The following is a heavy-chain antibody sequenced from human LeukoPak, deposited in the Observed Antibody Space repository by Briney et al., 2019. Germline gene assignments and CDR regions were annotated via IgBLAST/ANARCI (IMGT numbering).Heavy chain of an antibody. Sequence: GGSLRLSCTVSGFTLSSYEMSWIRQAPGKGLEWVSSVDYSADSTHYADSVMGRFSISRDNRQSTVSLQMNSLRAEDTALYYCVRDLDWGAFDVWGQGTMVTVSS. V-gene: IGHV3-23*01. D-gene: IGHD3/OR15-3a*01. CDR2: VDYSADST. CDR3: VRDLDWGAFDV. J-gene: IGHJ3*01. CDR1: GFTLSSYE.